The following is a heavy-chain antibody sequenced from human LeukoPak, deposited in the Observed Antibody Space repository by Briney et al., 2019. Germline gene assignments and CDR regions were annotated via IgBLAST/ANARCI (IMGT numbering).Heavy chain of an antibody. D-gene: IGHD3-16*01. CDR3: VKDNGQGGFDY. J-gene: IGHJ4*02. Sequence: GGSLRLSCSASRFTFSSSLMFWVRQAPGKGPEYVAAISANGGSTYHTDKVYGRFSISRDNSQNTLYLQMSRLRAEDTAVYYCVKDNGQGGFDYWGRGTLVIVSS. V-gene: IGHV3-64D*09. CDR1: RFTFSSSL. CDR2: ISANGGST.